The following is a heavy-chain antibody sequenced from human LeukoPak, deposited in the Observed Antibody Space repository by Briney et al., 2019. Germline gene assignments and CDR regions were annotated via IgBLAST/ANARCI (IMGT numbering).Heavy chain of an antibody. D-gene: IGHD5-18*01. Sequence: VGALRLSCAASGFTFSSYAMSWVRQARGKGLEWVSAISGSGGGTYYADSGKGRFTSPRDISKKTLYLKINGLRAEGTAVYYCAKYRYSYGHLDYWGQGTMVTVSS. CDR2: ISGSGGGT. CDR3: AKYRYSYGHLDY. J-gene: IGHJ4*02. V-gene: IGHV3-23*01. CDR1: GFTFSSYA.